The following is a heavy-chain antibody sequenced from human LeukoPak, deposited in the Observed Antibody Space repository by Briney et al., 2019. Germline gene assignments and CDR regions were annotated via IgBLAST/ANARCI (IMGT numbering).Heavy chain of an antibody. CDR1: GFTFSSYG. V-gene: IGHV3-30*02. CDR2: IWYDGSNK. D-gene: IGHD2-21*01. J-gene: IGHJ3*01. CDR3: VDLWFRIKAVS. Sequence: PGGSLRLSCAASGFTFSSYGMHWVRQAPGKGLEWVAVIWYDGSNKYYADSVKGRFTTSRDNSKNTLFLQMSSLRAEDTAVYYCVDLWFRIKAVSWGQGTMVTVSS.